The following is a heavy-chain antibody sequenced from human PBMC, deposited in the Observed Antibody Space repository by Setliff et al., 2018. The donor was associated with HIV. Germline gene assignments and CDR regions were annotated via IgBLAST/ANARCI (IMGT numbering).Heavy chain of an antibody. J-gene: IGHJ4*02. V-gene: IGHV1-18*01. CDR2: ISTYNGNT. D-gene: IGHD3-10*01. CDR3: AREKKSYGSDGAPVDY. Sequence: GASVKVSCKPSGYTFTAYGLSWVRQAPGQGLEWMGWISTYNGNTNYAQKFQGRVTMTTDTSTSTVYMELRSLRSDDTAVYYCAREKKSYGSDGAPVDYWGQGTLVTVSS. CDR1: GYTFTAYG.